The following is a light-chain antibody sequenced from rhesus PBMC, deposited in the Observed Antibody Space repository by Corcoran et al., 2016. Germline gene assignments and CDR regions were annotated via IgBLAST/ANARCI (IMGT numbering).Light chain of an antibody. CDR2: YND. CDR3: SAWDDSLRGYI. V-gene: IGLV1-60*01. J-gene: IGLJ1*01. CDR1: SSNIGVNS. Sequence: QSVLTQPPSSSEAARKSVTISCSGSSSNIGVNSVSWYQQLPETAPKLLIFYNDRRAPGVSDRFSGSKSGTSASLAISELQTEDEADYYCSAWDDSLRGYIFGAGTRLTVL.